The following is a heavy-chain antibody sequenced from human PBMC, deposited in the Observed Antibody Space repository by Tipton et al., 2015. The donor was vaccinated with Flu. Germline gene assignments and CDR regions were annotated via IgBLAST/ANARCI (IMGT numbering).Heavy chain of an antibody. CDR1: DDSITYYY. V-gene: IGHV4-38-2*02. CDR3: ARRDYSNYVSEPKNWFHP. Sequence: PGLVKPSETLSLTCTVFDDSITYYYWSWIRQPPGKGLEWIGNIHRSGNTYQNPSLKSRVTISVDTSKNQFSLKLSSVTAADTAVYYCARRDYSNYVSEPKNWFHPWGQGTLVTVYS. CDR2: IHRSGNT. D-gene: IGHD4-11*01. J-gene: IGHJ5*02.